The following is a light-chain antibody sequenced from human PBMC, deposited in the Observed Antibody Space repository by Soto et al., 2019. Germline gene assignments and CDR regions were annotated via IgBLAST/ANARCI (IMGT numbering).Light chain of an antibody. CDR3: QQFSSYPLT. CDR2: DAS. J-gene: IGKJ4*01. Sequence: ESALTQSPGTLSLSPGETATRSCKPSQTVRSNYLAWYQQKPGQAPRLLIYDASSRATGIPDRFSGSGSGTEFTLTISRPEPEDFAVYYCQQFSSYPLTFGGGTKVDI. V-gene: IGKV3-20*01. CDR1: QTVRSNY.